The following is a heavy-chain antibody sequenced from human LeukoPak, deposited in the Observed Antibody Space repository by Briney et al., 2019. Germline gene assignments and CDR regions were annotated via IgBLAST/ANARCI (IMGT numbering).Heavy chain of an antibody. CDR3: ARSLEAGYSSSWYWGY. CDR1: GFTFNYYN. J-gene: IGHJ4*02. Sequence: GGSLRLSCAASGFTFNYYNMNWVRQAPGKALEWVSSITSSGAYIFYADSVRGRFTISRDNAKDSLYLQMNSLRAEDTAVYYCARSLEAGYSSSWYWGYWGQGTLVTVSS. CDR2: ITSSGAYI. V-gene: IGHV3-21*01. D-gene: IGHD6-13*01.